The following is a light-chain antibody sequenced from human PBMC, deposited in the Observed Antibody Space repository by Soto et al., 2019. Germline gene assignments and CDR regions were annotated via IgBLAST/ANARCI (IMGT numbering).Light chain of an antibody. CDR3: NSLRVNHLYV. Sequence: QSALTQPPSASGSPGQSVTISCTGTKNDIGRYNTVSWYQHHPGKAPKLIIYEVTHRPAGISDRFSASKSGNTASLTISGLQAEDEADYYCNSLRVNHLYVFGSGTKLTVL. CDR2: EVT. J-gene: IGLJ1*01. V-gene: IGLV2-8*01. CDR1: KNDIGRYNT.